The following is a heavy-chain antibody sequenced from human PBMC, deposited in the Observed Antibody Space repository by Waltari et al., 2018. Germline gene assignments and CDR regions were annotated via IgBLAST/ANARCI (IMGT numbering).Heavy chain of an antibody. CDR1: GGSISSSSYY. J-gene: IGHJ4*02. CDR2: IYYSGTT. Sequence: QLQLQESGPGLVKPSETLSLTCTVSGGSISSSSYYWGWIRQPPGKGLEWIGSIYYSGTTYYTPSLKSRVTISVDTSKNQFSLKLSSVTAADTAVYYCARQGPMIVVFWGQGTLVTVSS. D-gene: IGHD3-22*01. V-gene: IGHV4-39*01. CDR3: ARQGPMIVVF.